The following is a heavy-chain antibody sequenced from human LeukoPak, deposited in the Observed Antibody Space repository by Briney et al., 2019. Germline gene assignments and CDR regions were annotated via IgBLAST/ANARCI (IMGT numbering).Heavy chain of an antibody. J-gene: IGHJ4*02. CDR3: ARLSQDIPLAD. V-gene: IGHV1-18*01. Sequence: ASVKVSCKASGYTFTSYGISWVRQAPGQGLEWMGWISAYNGNTNYAQKLQGRVTMTRNTSISTAYMELSSLRSEDTAVYYCARLSQDIPLADWGQGTLVTVSS. CDR1: GYTFTSYG. CDR2: ISAYNGNT. D-gene: IGHD2-21*01.